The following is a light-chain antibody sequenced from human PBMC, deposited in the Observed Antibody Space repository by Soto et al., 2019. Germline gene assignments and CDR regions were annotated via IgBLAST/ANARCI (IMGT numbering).Light chain of an antibody. CDR1: QTISNY. Sequence: DIQMTQSPSSLSASVGDSVTITCRASQTISNYLNWYQKKPGKAPNLLIYAASNLQSGVPSRFSGSGSGTEFTLTISSLQPEDFATYYCQHYNSYSEAFGQGTKVDIK. CDR2: AAS. CDR3: QHYNSYSEA. J-gene: IGKJ1*01. V-gene: IGKV1-39*01.